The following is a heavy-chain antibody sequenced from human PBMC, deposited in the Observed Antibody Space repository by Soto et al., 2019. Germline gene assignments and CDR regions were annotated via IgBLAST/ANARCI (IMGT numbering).Heavy chain of an antibody. D-gene: IGHD3-3*01. CDR1: GFTFSSYG. V-gene: IGHV3-33*01. CDR3: ARKGNFGVVRGGMDV. Sequence: GGSLRLSCAASGFTFSSYGMHWVRQAPGKGLEWVAVIWYDGSNKYYADSVKGRFTISRDNSKNTLYLQMNSLRAEDTAVYYCARKGNFGVVRGGMDVWGQGTTVTVSS. CDR2: IWYDGSNK. J-gene: IGHJ6*02.